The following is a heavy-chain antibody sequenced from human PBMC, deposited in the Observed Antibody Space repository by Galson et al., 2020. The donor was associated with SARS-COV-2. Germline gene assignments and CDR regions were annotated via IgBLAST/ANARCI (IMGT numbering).Heavy chain of an antibody. CDR3: AKDQKYYDILTGYYPGAYYYYYYMDV. Sequence: SETLSLTCAVYGGSFSGYYWSWIRQPPGKGLEWIGEINHSGSTNYNPSLKSRVTISVDTSKNQFSLKLSSVTAADTAVYYCAKDQKYYDILTGYYPGAYYYYYYMDVWGKGTTVTVSS. D-gene: IGHD3-9*01. V-gene: IGHV4-34*01. CDR1: GGSFSGYY. CDR2: INHSGST. J-gene: IGHJ6*03.